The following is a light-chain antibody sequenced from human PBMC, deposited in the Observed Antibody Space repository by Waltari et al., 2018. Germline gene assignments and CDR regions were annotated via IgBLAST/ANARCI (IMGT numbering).Light chain of an antibody. CDR2: DVS. V-gene: IGLV2-14*03. J-gene: IGLJ2*01. Sequence: QSVLIQPASVSGSPGQSITISCTGSSSDIGGYDFVSWYQRRPGKAPQLMISDVSRRPSAVPNRFSGSKSGNRASLTISGLRPEDEADYYCSSYTSGSTHVIFGGGTKLTVL. CDR3: SSYTSGSTHVI. CDR1: SSDIGGYDF.